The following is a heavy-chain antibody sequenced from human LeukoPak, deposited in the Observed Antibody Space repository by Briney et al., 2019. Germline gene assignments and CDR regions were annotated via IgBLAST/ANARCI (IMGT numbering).Heavy chain of an antibody. D-gene: IGHD3-22*01. J-gene: IGHJ1*01. CDR1: GFSFSSNW. V-gene: IGHV3-74*01. CDR2: ISIDGGDT. CDR3: ARAPSEVGGYYPEYFRH. Sequence: GGSLRLSCAASGFSFSSNWMHWVRQAPGKGLVWVSRISIDGGDTVYADSVKGRFTVSRDNAKDTLYLQMNSLRVEDTAVYYCARAPSEVGGYYPEYFRHWGQGTLVTVSS.